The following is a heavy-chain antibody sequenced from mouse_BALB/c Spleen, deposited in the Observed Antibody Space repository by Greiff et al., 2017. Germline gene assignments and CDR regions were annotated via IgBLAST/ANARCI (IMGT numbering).Heavy chain of an antibody. Sequence: QVQLQQPGAELVKPGAPVKLSCKASGYTFTSYWMNWVKQRPGRGLEWIGRIDPSDSETHYNQKFKDKATLTVDKSSSTAYIQLSSLTSEDSAVYYCAREGGNWYFDVWGAGTTVTVSS. J-gene: IGHJ1*01. CDR2: IDPSDSET. CDR3: AREGGNWYFDV. V-gene: IGHV1-69*02. CDR1: GYTFTSYW.